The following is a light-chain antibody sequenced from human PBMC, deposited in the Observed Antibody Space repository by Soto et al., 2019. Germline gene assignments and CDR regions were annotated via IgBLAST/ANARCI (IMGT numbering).Light chain of an antibody. Sequence: EIVLTQSPATLSLSPGERATLSCRASQSVSTYLAWYQQKPGQAPRLLIYDAYKRATGIPARFSGSGSGTDFTLTSRSLEPEDFEVYYCQQRSNWPPPFGGGTKVEIK. CDR3: QQRSNWPPP. CDR2: DAY. J-gene: IGKJ4*01. V-gene: IGKV3-11*01. CDR1: QSVSTY.